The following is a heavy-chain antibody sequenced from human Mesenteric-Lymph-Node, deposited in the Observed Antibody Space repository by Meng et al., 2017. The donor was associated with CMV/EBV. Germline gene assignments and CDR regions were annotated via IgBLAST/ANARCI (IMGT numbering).Heavy chain of an antibody. CDR2: IHHSGST. D-gene: IGHD2-8*01. CDR1: DYSISSDYY. V-gene: IGHV4-38-2*02. J-gene: IGHJ4*02. CDR3: ARAYCTNGVCYKGVYDY. Sequence: SETLSLTCTVSDYSISSDYYWGWIRQPPGKGLEWIGSIHHSGSTYYNPSLKSRVTISVDTSKNQFSLKLSSVTAADTAVYYCARAYCTNGVCYKGVYDYWGQGTLVTVSS.